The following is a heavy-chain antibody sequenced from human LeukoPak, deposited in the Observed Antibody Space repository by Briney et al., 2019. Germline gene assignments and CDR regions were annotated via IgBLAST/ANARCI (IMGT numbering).Heavy chain of an antibody. Sequence: SQTLSLTCTVSGGSISSGDYYWSWIRQHPGKGLEWIGYIYYSGSTYSNPSLKSRVTISVDTSKNQFSLKLSSVTAADTAVYYCARAKGYCSSTSCPKGYYYYYMDVWGKGTTVTVSS. J-gene: IGHJ6*03. CDR3: ARAKGYCSSTSCPKGYYYYYMDV. D-gene: IGHD2-2*01. CDR2: IYYSGST. V-gene: IGHV4-31*03. CDR1: GGSISSGDYY.